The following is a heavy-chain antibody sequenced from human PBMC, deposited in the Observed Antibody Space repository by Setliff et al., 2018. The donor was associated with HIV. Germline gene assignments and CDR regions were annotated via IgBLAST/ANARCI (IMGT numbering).Heavy chain of an antibody. CDR2: IYTSGST. CDR3: ARSYYYDSSGYSSRYWFDP. Sequence: ASETLSLTCTVSGGSISSGSYYWHWIRQPAGKGLEWIGRIYTSGSTNYNPSLKSRVTISVDTSRNQFSLKLSSVTAADTAVYCCARSYYYDSSGYSSRYWFDPWGQGTLVTVSS. CDR1: GGSISSGSYY. D-gene: IGHD3-22*01. V-gene: IGHV4-61*02. J-gene: IGHJ5*02.